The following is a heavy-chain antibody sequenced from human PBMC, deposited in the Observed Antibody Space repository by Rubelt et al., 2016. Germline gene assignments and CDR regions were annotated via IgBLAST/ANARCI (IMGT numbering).Heavy chain of an antibody. D-gene: IGHD5-12*01. J-gene: IGHJ4*02. Sequence: QLVESGGGLVQPGGSLRLSCAASGFTFSSYAMSWVRQGPGKGLEWVSAISGSDGNTYYADSVKGRFGISRDNSKNTLYLQMNSLRAEDTAVYSCAMATTLDYWGRGTLVTVSS. V-gene: IGHV3-23*04. CDR2: ISGSDGNT. CDR1: GFTFSSYA. CDR3: AMATTLDY.